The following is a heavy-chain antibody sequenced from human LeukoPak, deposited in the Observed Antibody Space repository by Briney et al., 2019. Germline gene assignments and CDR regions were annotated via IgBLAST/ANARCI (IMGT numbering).Heavy chain of an antibody. CDR3: ARVPHDYVWGSYRRYFDY. D-gene: IGHD3-16*02. V-gene: IGHV4-39*07. J-gene: IGHJ4*02. Sequence: PSETLSLTCTVSGGSISSSSYYWGWIRQPPGKGLEWIGSIYYSGSTYYNPSLESRVTISVDTSKNQFSLKLSSVTAADTAVYYCARVPHDYVWGSYRRYFDYWGQGTLVTVSS. CDR1: GGSISSSSYY. CDR2: IYYSGST.